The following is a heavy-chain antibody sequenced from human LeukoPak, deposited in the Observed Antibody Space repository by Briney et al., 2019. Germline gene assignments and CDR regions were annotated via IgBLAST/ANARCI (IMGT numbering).Heavy chain of an antibody. V-gene: IGHV4-34*01. J-gene: IGHJ4*02. Sequence: SETLSLTCAVYGGSFSGYYWSWIRQPTGKGLEWIGEINHSGSTNYNPSLKSRVTISVDTSKNQFSLKLSSVTAADTAVYYCAVRRPRWLQCYWGQGTLVTVSS. CDR2: INHSGST. CDR1: GGSFSGYY. CDR3: AVRRPRWLQCY. D-gene: IGHD5-24*01.